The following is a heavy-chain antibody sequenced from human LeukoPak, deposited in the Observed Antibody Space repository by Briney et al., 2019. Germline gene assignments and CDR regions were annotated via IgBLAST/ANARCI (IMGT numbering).Heavy chain of an antibody. V-gene: IGHV3-30-3*01. CDR2: ISYDGSNK. J-gene: IGHJ5*02. D-gene: IGHD3-10*01. Sequence: GRSLRLSCAASGFTFSNYAMHWVRQAPGKGLEWVAVISYDGSNKYYADSVKGRFTISRDNSRNSLYLQMNSLRAEDTAVYYCARRSGSYSNWFDPWGQGTLVTVSS. CDR1: GFTFSNYA. CDR3: ARRSGSYSNWFDP.